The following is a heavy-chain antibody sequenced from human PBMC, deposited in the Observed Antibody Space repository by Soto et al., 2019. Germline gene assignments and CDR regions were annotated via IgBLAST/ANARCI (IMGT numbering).Heavy chain of an antibody. V-gene: IGHV3-23*01. CDR2: IGGSGGGT. Sequence: DVQLLESGGGLVQPGKSLKLSCAASGFPFDIYTMSWVRQAPGKGLEWDSLIGGSGGGTNYAASVRGRFTTTRDNSKNTLYLHMRSLRPEDTAMYYCVNTRGLIDYWGQGTLVTVSS. CDR1: GFPFDIYT. J-gene: IGHJ4*02. CDR3: VNTRGLIDY. D-gene: IGHD1-1*01.